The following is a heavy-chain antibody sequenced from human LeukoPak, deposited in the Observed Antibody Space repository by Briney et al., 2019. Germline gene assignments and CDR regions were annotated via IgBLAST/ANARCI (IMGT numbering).Heavy chain of an antibody. CDR1: GGSISSYY. Sequence: SETLSLTCTVSGGSISSYYWSWIRQPPGKGLEWIGYIYYSGSTNYNPSLKSRVTISVDTSKNQFSLKLSSVTAADTAVYYCARAGIHTAAGDYWGQGTLVTVSS. D-gene: IGHD5-18*01. V-gene: IGHV4-59*01. J-gene: IGHJ4*02. CDR3: ARAGIHTAAGDY. CDR2: IYYSGST.